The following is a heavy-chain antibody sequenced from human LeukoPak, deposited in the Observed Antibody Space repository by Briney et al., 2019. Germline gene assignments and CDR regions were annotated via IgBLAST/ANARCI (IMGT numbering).Heavy chain of an antibody. CDR3: ARKAWGSSGWFVDY. D-gene: IGHD6-19*01. J-gene: IGHJ4*02. CDR1: GGSISSYY. V-gene: IGHV4-59*08. Sequence: SETLSLTCTVSGGSISSYYWSWIRQPPGKGLERIGYIYYSGSTNYNPSLKSRVTISVDTSKNQFSLKLSSVTAADTAVYYCARKAWGSSGWFVDYWGQGTLVTVSS. CDR2: IYYSGST.